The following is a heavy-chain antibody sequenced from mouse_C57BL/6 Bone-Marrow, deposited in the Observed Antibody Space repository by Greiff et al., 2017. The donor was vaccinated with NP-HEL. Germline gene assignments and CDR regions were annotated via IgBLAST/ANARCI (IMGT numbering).Heavy chain of an antibody. D-gene: IGHD2-3*01. Sequence: VKLKESGPGLVQPSQSLSITCTVSGFSLTSYGVHWVRQPPGKGLEWLGVIWSGGSTDYNAAFISRLSLSKDNSKSQVFFKMNSLRSDDTAIYYCVFVYCCEAPYYYAMDYWGQGTSVTVSS. CDR1: GFSLTSYG. V-gene: IGHV2-4*01. CDR2: IWSGGST. J-gene: IGHJ4*01. CDR3: VFVYCCEAPYYYAMDY.